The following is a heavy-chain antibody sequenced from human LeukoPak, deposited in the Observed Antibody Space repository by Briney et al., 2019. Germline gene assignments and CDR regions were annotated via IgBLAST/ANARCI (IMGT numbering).Heavy chain of an antibody. CDR3: ARSILGYCSSTSCSKTSYYYYYMDV. CDR2: IIPIFGTA. D-gene: IGHD2-2*01. V-gene: IGHV1-69*13. CDR1: GGTFSSYA. Sequence: SVKVSCKASGGTFSSYAISWVRQAPGQGLEWMGGIIPIFGTANYAQKFQGRVTITADESTSTAYMELSSLRSEDTAVYYCARSILGYCSSTSCSKTSYYYYYMDVWGKGTTVTVSS. J-gene: IGHJ6*03.